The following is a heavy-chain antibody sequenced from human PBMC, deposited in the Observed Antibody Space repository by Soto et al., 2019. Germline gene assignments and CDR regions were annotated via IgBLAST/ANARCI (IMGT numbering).Heavy chain of an antibody. V-gene: IGHV3-23*01. J-gene: IGHJ3*02. Sequence: PGGSLRLSCAASGFTFSSYAMTWVRQAPGKGLEWVSGTSGSGGNTYYTDSVKGRFTIYRDNSKNTLYLQMNSLKAEDTAVYYCAKGVGYDTSAFEIWGPGTMVIVSS. CDR1: GFTFSSYA. CDR2: TSGSGGNT. CDR3: AKGVGYDTSAFEI. D-gene: IGHD3-22*01.